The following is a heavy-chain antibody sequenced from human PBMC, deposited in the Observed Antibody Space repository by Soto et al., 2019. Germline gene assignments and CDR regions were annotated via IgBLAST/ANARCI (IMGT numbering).Heavy chain of an antibody. D-gene: IGHD2-15*01. CDR1: GASISSNNW. CDR2: IYHSGTT. Sequence: QVQLQESGPGLVKPSGTLSITCVVSGASISSNNWWSWVRQPPGKGLEWIGEIYHSGTTSYNPSLKSRVTMSVDKSKNQLSLKVTSVTAADTAVYFCAKDGSGHPYYSDNWGQGTLVTVSS. J-gene: IGHJ4*02. CDR3: AKDGSGHPYYSDN. V-gene: IGHV4-4*02.